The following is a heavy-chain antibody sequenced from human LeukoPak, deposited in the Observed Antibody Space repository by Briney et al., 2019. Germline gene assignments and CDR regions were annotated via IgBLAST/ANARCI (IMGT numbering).Heavy chain of an antibody. J-gene: IGHJ5*02. CDR1: GGSINSDY. CDR3: ARHRPGERRFDP. CDR2: INYSGNT. V-gene: IGHV4-59*08. Sequence: SETLSLTCTVSGGSINSDYWSWIRQPPGKGLEWIGYINYSGNTNSNPSLKSRVTISVDTSKNQFSLKLSSVTAADTAVYFCARHRPGERRFDPWGQGALVTVSS. D-gene: IGHD3-16*01.